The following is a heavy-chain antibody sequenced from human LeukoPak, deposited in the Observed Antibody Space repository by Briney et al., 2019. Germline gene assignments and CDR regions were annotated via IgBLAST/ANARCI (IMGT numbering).Heavy chain of an antibody. CDR2: IYYSGST. J-gene: IGHJ4*02. V-gene: IGHV4-59*01. Sequence: SETLSLTCTVSGGSISSYYWSWIWQPPGKGLEWIGYIYYSGSTNYNPSLKSRVTISVDTSKNQFSLKLSSVTAADTAVYYCARSSGYYRFDYWGQGTLVTVSS. CDR1: GGSISSYY. CDR3: ARSSGYYRFDY. D-gene: IGHD3-22*01.